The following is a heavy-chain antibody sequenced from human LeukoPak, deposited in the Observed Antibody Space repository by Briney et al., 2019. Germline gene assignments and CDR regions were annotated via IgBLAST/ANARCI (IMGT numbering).Heavy chain of an antibody. D-gene: IGHD1-14*01. J-gene: IGHJ3*01. Sequence: PSETLSLTCTVPGGSISSYYWSWVRQSPGKELEWMAYTHHNGDTTSTPSLRGRLTISLDTSTNSFSLRLPSVPAADTAIYYCARQPGGTAAFDLWGQGTMVTVSS. CDR3: ARQPGGTAAFDL. CDR2: THHNGDT. CDR1: GGSISSYY. V-gene: IGHV4-59*08.